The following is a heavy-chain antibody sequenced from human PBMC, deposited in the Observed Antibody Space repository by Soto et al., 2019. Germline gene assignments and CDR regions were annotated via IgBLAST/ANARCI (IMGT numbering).Heavy chain of an antibody. CDR3: ARTITPTYYFVMDV. CDR2: INPSGGST. D-gene: IGHD2-15*01. Sequence: ASVKFSCKASGYTFTNYYMHWVRQAPGQGLEWMAIINPSGGSTNYAQKFQGRVTITRDTSTSTVYMELSSLRFEDTAMYYCARTITPTYYFVMDVWGQGTTVTVSS. V-gene: IGHV1-46*01. CDR1: GYTFTNYY. J-gene: IGHJ6*02.